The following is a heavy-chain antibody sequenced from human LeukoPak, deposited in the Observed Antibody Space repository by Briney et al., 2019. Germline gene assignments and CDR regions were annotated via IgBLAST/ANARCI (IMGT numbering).Heavy chain of an antibody. CDR3: ATGNGLRFLEWLSAPFDY. J-gene: IGHJ4*02. Sequence: SVKVSCKASGGTFSSYAISWVRQAPGQGLEWMGGIIPIFGTANYAQKFQGRVTITADESTSTAYMELSGLRSEDTAVYYCATGNGLRFLEWLSAPFDYWGQGTLVTVSS. V-gene: IGHV1-69*13. CDR1: GGTFSSYA. D-gene: IGHD3-3*01. CDR2: IIPIFGTA.